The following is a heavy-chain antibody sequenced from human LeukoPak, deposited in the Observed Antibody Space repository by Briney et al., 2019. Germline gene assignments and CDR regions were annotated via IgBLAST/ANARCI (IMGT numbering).Heavy chain of an antibody. J-gene: IGHJ4*02. CDR3: AKDGIAAARPSYFDY. Sequence: PGRSLRLSCAASGFTFSSYGMHWVRQAPGKGLEWVAVISYDGSNKYYADSVKGRFTISRDNSKNTLYLQMNSLGAEDTAVYYCAKDGIAAARPSYFDYWGQGTLATVSS. CDR2: ISYDGSNK. V-gene: IGHV3-30*18. D-gene: IGHD6-13*01. CDR1: GFTFSSYG.